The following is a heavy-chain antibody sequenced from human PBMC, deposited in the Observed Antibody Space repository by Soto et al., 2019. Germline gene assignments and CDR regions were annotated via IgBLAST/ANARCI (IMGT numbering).Heavy chain of an antibody. CDR2: IIPIFGTA. V-gene: IGHV1-69*01. J-gene: IGHJ4*02. Sequence: QVQLVQSGAEVKKPGSSVKVSCKASGGTFSSYAISWVRQAPGQGLEWMGGIIPIFGTANYAQKFQGRVTITADESTSTASMELSSLRSEDTAVYYCARSWIRGPYDSLFDYWGQGTLVTVSS. CDR1: GGTFSSYA. CDR3: ARSWIRGPYDSLFDY. D-gene: IGHD3-10*01.